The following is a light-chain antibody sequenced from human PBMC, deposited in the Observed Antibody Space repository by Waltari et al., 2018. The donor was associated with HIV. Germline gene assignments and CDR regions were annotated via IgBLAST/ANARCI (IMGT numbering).Light chain of an antibody. CDR3: QVRDSSSDHAV. Sequence: SYVLTQPPSVSVAPGNTARITCAGNNIGSKNVHWYQQKPGQAPVVVIYYDSDRPSGIPEGVSGSNSGNTATLTISRVEAGDEADYYCQVRDSSSDHAVFGGGTKLTVL. CDR2: YDS. J-gene: IGLJ2*01. V-gene: IGLV3-21*01. CDR1: NIGSKN.